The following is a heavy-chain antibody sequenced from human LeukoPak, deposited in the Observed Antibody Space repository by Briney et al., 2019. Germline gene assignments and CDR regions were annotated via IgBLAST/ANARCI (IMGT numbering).Heavy chain of an antibody. CDR1: GFTFSSYW. D-gene: IGHD2-2*01. V-gene: IGHV3-7*03. CDR2: IKQDGSEK. CDR3: AKDYPALGYCTSTTCSFFDY. Sequence: GGSLRLSCAASGFTFSSYWMSWVRQAPGKGLEWVANIKQDGSEKYYVDSVKGRFTISRDDSQNTVYLQMNSLRAEDTAVYYCAKDYPALGYCTSTTCSFFDYWGQGILVTVSS. J-gene: IGHJ4*02.